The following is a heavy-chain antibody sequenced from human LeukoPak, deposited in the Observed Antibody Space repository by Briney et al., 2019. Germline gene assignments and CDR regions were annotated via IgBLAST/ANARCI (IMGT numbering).Heavy chain of an antibody. Sequence: PSETLSLTCAVYGGSFSGYYWSWIRQRPGKGLEWIGEINHSGSTNYNPSLKSRVTISVDTSKDQFSLKLSSVTAADTAVYYCARVGYSSSSDYWGQGTLVTVSS. CDR3: ARVGYSSSSDY. V-gene: IGHV4-34*01. D-gene: IGHD6-13*01. CDR2: INHSGST. CDR1: GGSFSGYY. J-gene: IGHJ4*02.